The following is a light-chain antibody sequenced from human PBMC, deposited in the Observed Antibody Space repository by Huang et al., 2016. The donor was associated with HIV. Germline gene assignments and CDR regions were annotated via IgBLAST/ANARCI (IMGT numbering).Light chain of an antibody. V-gene: IGKV4-1*01. CDR2: WSS. CDR3: QQYYSTLIT. CDR1: QSVLYSSNKKNY. J-gene: IGKJ5*01. Sequence: DIVMTQSPDSLAVPLGERATINCKSSQSVLYSSNKKNYLAWYQQKPGQPPKLLIYWSSTRESGVPDRCRGSGSGTDFTLTISSLQAEDVAVYYCQQYYSTLITFGQGTRLEIK.